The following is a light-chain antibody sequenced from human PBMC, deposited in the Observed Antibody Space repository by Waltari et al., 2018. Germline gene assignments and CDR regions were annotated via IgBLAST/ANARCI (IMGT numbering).Light chain of an antibody. CDR2: KAS. Sequence: DIQMTQSPSNLSASVGDRVTITCRASQSIGGWLAWYQQKPGKAPNLLIFKASFLEGGVPSRFSGSGSGTDFTLTISSLQPDDFATYYCQQYQTYPLTFGLGTKLEI. V-gene: IGKV1-5*03. CDR3: QQYQTYPLT. J-gene: IGKJ2*01. CDR1: QSIGGW.